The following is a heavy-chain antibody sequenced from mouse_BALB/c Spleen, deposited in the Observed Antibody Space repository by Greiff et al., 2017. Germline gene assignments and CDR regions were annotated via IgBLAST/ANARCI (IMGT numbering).Heavy chain of an antibody. J-gene: IGHJ2*01. CDR3: ARRGLTGPYFDY. CDR1: GYAFTNYL. Sequence: QVQLQQSGAELVRPGTSVKVSCKASGYAFTNYLIEWVKQRPGQGLEWIGVINPGSGGTNYNEKFKGKATLTADKSSSTAYMQLSSLTSDDSAVYFCARRGLTGPYFDYWGQGTTLTVAS. V-gene: IGHV1-54*01. CDR2: INPGSGGT. D-gene: IGHD4-1*01.